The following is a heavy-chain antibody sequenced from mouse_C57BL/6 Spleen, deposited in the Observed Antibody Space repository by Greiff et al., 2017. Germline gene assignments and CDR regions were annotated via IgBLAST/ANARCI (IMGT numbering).Heavy chain of an antibody. Sequence: EVHLVESGGDLVKPGGSLKLSCAASGFTFSSYGMSWVRQTPDKRLEWVATISSGGSYTYYPDSVKGRFTISRDNAKNTLYLQMSSLKSEDTAMYYCARHDYDEGYYAMDYWGQGTSVTVSS. J-gene: IGHJ4*01. CDR3: ARHDYDEGYYAMDY. CDR1: GFTFSSYG. D-gene: IGHD2-4*01. CDR2: ISSGGSYT. V-gene: IGHV5-6*01.